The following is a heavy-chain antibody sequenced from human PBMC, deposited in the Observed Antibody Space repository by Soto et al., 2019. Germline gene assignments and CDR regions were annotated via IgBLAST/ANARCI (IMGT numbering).Heavy chain of an antibody. J-gene: IGHJ4*02. V-gene: IGHV4-39*01. CDR1: GGSISNSLYY. D-gene: IGHD6-13*01. CDR3: ARRAAAGQYQFDL. Sequence: SETLSLTCTVSGGSISNSLYYWGWIRQPPGKGLEWIGTTYYSGNTYYNPSLSSRVTMPVDTSKNQFSLILSSVTAADTAVYFCARRAAAGQYQFDLWGQGTLVTVSS. CDR2: TYYSGNT.